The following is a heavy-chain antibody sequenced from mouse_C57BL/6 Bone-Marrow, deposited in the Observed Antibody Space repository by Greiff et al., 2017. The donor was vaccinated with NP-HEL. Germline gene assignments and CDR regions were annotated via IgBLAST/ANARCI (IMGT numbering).Heavy chain of an antibody. D-gene: IGHD1-1*01. CDR2: IDPNSGGT. J-gene: IGHJ2*01. CDR1: GYTFTSYW. V-gene: IGHV1-72*01. Sequence: QVQLQQSGAELVKPGASVKLSCKASGYTFTSYWMHWVKQRPGRGLEWIGRIDPNSGGTKYNEKFKSKDTLTVDKPSSTAYMQLSSLTSEDSAVYYCARGSLLLRYHYFDYWGQGTTLTVSS. CDR3: ARGSLLLRYHYFDY.